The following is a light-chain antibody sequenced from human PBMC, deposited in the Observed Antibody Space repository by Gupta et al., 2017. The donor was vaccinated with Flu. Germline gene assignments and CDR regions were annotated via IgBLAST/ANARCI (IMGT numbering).Light chain of an antibody. CDR1: QNIGNY. Sequence: DIQMTPSPSSLSASVGDRVTITCRASQNIGNYLNWYQQKPGKAPDLLIYAASILQTVVPSRFSGSRSVTDFTLTISSLQPEDFATYYCQQTYSTLWTFGQGTTVDIK. V-gene: IGKV1-39*01. J-gene: IGKJ1*01. CDR3: QQTYSTLWT. CDR2: AAS.